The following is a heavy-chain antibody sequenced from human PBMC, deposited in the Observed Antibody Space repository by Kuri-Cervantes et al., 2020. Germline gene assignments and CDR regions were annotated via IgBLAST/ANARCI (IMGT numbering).Heavy chain of an antibody. CDR3: ATDVRTKGAFDY. D-gene: IGHD2/OR15-2a*01. CDR2: FDPEDGET. V-gene: IGHV1-24*01. Sequence: ASVKVSCKVSGYTLTELSMHWVRQAPGKGLEWMGGFDPEDGETIYAQEFQGRVTMTEDTSTDTAYMELSSLRSEDTAVYYCATDVRTKGAFDYWGQGTLVTVSS. CDR1: GYTLTELS. J-gene: IGHJ4*02.